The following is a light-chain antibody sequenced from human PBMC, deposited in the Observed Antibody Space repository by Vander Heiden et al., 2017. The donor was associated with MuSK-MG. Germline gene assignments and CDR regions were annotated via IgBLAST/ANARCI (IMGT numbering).Light chain of an antibody. CDR3: QQRENCPYT. J-gene: IGKJ4*01. Sequence: EIVLTQSPATLSLSPGERATLSCRASQSVSSHLIWYQQKPGQAPRLLIYDTSTRASGIPARFSGSGSGTDFTLTISSLEPEDFAVYYCQQRENCPYTFGGGTKVESK. CDR1: QSVSSH. V-gene: IGKV3-11*01. CDR2: DTS.